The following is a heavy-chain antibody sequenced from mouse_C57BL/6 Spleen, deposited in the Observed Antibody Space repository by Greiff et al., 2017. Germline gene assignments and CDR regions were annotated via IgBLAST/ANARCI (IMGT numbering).Heavy chain of an antibody. Sequence: QVQLQQPGAELVKPGASVKLSCKASGYTFTSYWMHWVKQRPGQGLEWIGMIHPNSGSTNYNEKFKSKATLTVDKSSSTAYMQLSSLTSEDSAVYYCARKGGSGPYAMDYWGQGTSVTVSS. V-gene: IGHV1-64*01. CDR3: ARKGGSGPYAMDY. D-gene: IGHD3-2*02. J-gene: IGHJ4*01. CDR2: IHPNSGST. CDR1: GYTFTSYW.